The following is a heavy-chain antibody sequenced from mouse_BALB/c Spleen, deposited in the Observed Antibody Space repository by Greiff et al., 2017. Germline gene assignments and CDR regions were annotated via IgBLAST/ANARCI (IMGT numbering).Heavy chain of an antibody. J-gene: IGHJ1*01. CDR2: IWGGGST. D-gene: IGHD2-4*01. CDR1: GFSLTDYG. CDR3: AKHEITTRDWYFDV. V-gene: IGHV2-6-5*01. Sequence: VKLVESGPGLVAPSQSLSITCTVSGFSLTDYGVSWIRQPPGKGLEWLGVIWGGGSTYYNSALKSRLSISKDNSKSQVFLKMNSLQTDDTAMYYGAKHEITTRDWYFDVWGAGTTVTVSS.